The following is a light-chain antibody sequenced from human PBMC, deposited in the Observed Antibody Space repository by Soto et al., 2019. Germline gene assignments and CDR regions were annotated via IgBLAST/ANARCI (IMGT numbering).Light chain of an antibody. Sequence: EIVITQSPATLSASPGERATLSCRASQSVSINVAWYHQNPGQAPRLLIYDASTRAYGITARFSGSGSGTEFTLTISSLQAEDFAVYYCQQYSNWPQTFGQGTRVEIK. CDR1: QSVSIN. J-gene: IGKJ1*01. CDR3: QQYSNWPQT. CDR2: DAS. V-gene: IGKV3-15*01.